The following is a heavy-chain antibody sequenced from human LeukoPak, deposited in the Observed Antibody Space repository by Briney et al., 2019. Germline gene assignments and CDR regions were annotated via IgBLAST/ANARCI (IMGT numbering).Heavy chain of an antibody. D-gene: IGHD6-13*01. CDR2: IYHSGST. CDR1: GGSISSSSYY. J-gene: IGHJ5*02. CDR3: ASASKAAGWFDP. V-gene: IGHV4-39*07. Sequence: PSETLSLTCTVSGGSISSSSYYWGWIRQPPGKGLEWIGSIYHSGSTYYNPSLKSRVTISVDTSKNQFSLKLSSVTAADTAVYYCASASKAAGWFDPWGQGTLVTVSS.